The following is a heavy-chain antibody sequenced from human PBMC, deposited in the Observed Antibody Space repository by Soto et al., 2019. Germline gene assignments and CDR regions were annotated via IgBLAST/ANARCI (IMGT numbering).Heavy chain of an antibody. CDR1: GFTFSSYG. CDR2: ISYDGSNK. J-gene: IGHJ6*02. CDR3: AKATEYCSSTSCPGYYGMDV. D-gene: IGHD2-2*01. V-gene: IGHV3-30*18. Sequence: PGGSLRLSCAASGFTFSSYGMHWVRQAPGKGLEWVAVISYDGSNKYYADSVKGRFTISRDNSKNTLYLQMNSLRAEDTAVYYCAKATEYCSSTSCPGYYGMDVWGQGTTVTVSS.